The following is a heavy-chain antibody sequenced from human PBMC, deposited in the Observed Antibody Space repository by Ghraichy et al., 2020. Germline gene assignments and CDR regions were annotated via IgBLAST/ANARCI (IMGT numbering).Heavy chain of an antibody. Sequence: SETLSLTCTVFGGSISSSSHYWGWIRQPPGKGLEWVGGIYYNGDTYYNPSLNSRVTISVDTPKNQFSLKVTSLTAADTAVYFCARSPFSNYPPAWFAPWGQGALVTVSS. CDR2: IYYNGDT. CDR1: GGSISSSSHY. D-gene: IGHD4-11*01. V-gene: IGHV4-39*01. CDR3: ARSPFSNYPPAWFAP. J-gene: IGHJ5*02.